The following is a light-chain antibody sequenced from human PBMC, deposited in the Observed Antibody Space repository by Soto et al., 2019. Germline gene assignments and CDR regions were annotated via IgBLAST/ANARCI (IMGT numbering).Light chain of an antibody. Sequence: EFVLTQSPGTLSLSPGERATLSCRASQTVRNNYLAWYQQKPGQAPRLLIYDASSRATGIPDRFSGGGSGTDFTLTISSLQPEDFATYYCLQDYIYTPTFGQGTKLEIK. CDR1: QTVRNNY. CDR2: DAS. V-gene: IGKV3-20*01. CDR3: LQDYIYTPT. J-gene: IGKJ2*01.